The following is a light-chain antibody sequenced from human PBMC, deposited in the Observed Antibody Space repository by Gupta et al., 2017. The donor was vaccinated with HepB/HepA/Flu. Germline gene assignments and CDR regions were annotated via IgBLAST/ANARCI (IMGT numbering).Light chain of an antibody. CDR3: QQEDNWPLT. CDR1: QHVGTN. CDR2: GAS. Sequence: EVILTQSPIILSVSPGDRVTLSCRASQHVGTNLAWYQQKVGQAPRLLVYGASSRATSIPARFIGSGSETEFSLIINSLQSEDFALYFCQQEDNWPLTFGGGTRVE. V-gene: IGKV3-15*01. J-gene: IGKJ4*01.